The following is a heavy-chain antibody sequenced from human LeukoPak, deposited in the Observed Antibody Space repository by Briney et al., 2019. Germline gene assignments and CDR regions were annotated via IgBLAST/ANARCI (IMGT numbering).Heavy chain of an antibody. V-gene: IGHV4-39*07. CDR3: ARDPWGVVDY. J-gene: IGHJ4*02. CDR1: GGSISSSSYY. D-gene: IGHD3-16*01. Sequence: PSETLSLTCTVSGGSISSSSYYWGWIRQPPGKGLEWIGSIYYGGSTYYNPSLKSRVTISVDTSKNQFSLKLSSVTAADTAVYYCARDPWGVVDYWGQGTLVTVSS. CDR2: IYYGGST.